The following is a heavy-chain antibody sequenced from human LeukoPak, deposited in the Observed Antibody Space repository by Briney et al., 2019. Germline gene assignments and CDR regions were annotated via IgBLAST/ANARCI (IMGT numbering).Heavy chain of an antibody. CDR1: EFTFSNYA. J-gene: IGHJ4*02. Sequence: GGSLRLSCAAPEFTFSNYAMTWGRQAPGGRLERVSSISSSDGSTYYADSVKGRFTISRDNSKNTLYLQMNSLRAEDTAIYYCAKGGISTAGLDYWGQGTLVTVSS. V-gene: IGHV3-23*01. CDR2: ISSSDGST. CDR3: AKGGISTAGLDY. D-gene: IGHD6-13*01.